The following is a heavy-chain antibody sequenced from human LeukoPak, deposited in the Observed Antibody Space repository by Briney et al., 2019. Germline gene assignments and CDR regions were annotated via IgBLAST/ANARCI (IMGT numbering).Heavy chain of an antibody. J-gene: IGHJ1*01. Sequence: GSLRLSCAASGFTFSTYTMNWVRQPPGKGLEWIGSIYYSGSTYYNPSLKSRVTISVDTSKNQFSLKLNSVTAADTAVYYCARLGKQWLVLGWGQGILVTVSS. V-gene: IGHV4-39*01. CDR1: GFTFSTYT. CDR3: ARLGKQWLVLG. CDR2: IYYSGST. D-gene: IGHD6-19*01.